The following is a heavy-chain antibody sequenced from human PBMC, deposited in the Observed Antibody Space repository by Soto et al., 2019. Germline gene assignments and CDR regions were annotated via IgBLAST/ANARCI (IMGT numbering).Heavy chain of an antibody. V-gene: IGHV3-30*18. CDR3: AKALPLGELFPFSGY. D-gene: IGHD3-16*01. CDR1: GFTFSSYG. J-gene: IGHJ4*02. Sequence: GGSLRLSCAASGFTFSSYGMHWVRQAPGKGLEWVAVISYDGSNKYYADSVKGRFTISRDNSKNTLYLQMNSLRAEDTAVYYCAKALPLGELFPFSGYWGQGTLVTVSS. CDR2: ISYDGSNK.